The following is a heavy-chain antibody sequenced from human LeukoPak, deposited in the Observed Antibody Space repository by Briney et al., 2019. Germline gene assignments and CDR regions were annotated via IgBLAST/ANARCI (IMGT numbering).Heavy chain of an antibody. D-gene: IGHD6-19*01. CDR2: ISASSSTI. J-gene: IGHJ6*03. V-gene: IGHV3-48*02. Sequence: GGSLRLSCAASGFTFSSYNMNWVRQAPGKGLEWGSYISASSSTIYYADSVKGRFTISRDNAKNSLYLQMNSLRDEDTAVYYCARDPYSGGYGAYYYYYMDVWGKGTTVTVSS. CDR3: ARDPYSGGYGAYYYYYMDV. CDR1: GFTFSSYN.